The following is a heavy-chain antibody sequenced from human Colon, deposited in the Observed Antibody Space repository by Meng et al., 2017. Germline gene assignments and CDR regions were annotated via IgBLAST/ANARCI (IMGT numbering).Heavy chain of an antibody. V-gene: IGHV3-33*01. J-gene: IGHJ4*02. Sequence: GGSLRLSCAASGFTFSTYGIHWVRQAPGKGLEWVAIICYDGSYKYSADTVKGRFTISRDISTNTLSLHRTSLRAEGTAVYFCARVWVETVSHCSGRCHTFGYWGQGTLVTVSS. D-gene: IGHD3-10*02. CDR3: ARVWVETVSHCSGRCHTFGY. CDR2: ICYDGSYK. CDR1: GFTFSTYG.